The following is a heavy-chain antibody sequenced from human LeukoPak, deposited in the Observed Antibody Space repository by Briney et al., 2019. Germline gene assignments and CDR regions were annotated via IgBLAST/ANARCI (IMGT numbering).Heavy chain of an antibody. CDR3: AKDKDTPATAQPQRGYFES. J-gene: IGHJ4*02. CDR2: VWYDGSNQ. D-gene: IGHD2-21*02. CDR1: GFPFSGSG. Sequence: GGSLRLSCAASGFPFSGSGMHWVCQAPGKGLEWVAIVWYDGSNQYYADSVKGRFTISRDNSKNTVDLQMNSLRVEDTAVYFCAKDKDTPATAQPQRGYFESWGQGTLVTVSS. V-gene: IGHV3-33*06.